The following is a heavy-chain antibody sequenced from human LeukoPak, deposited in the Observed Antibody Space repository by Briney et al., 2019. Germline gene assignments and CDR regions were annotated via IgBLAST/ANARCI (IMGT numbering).Heavy chain of an antibody. CDR3: AAIDYSSSFSY. D-gene: IGHD6-13*01. V-gene: IGHV1-46*01. CDR2: INPSGGST. CDR1: GYTFTSYY. Sequence: ASVKVSCKASGYTFTSYYVHWVRQAPGQGVEWMGIINPSGGSTSYAQKFQGRVTMTRDMSTSTVYMELSSLRSEDTAVYYCAAIDYSSSFSYWGQGTLVTVSS. J-gene: IGHJ4*02.